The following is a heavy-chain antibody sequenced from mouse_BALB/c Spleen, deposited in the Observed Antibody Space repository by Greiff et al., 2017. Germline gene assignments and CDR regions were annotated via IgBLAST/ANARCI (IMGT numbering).Heavy chain of an antibody. CDR3: ARSRYSYAMDY. CDR2: ISSGSSTI. J-gene: IGHJ4*01. CDR1: GFTFSSFG. V-gene: IGHV5-17*02. Sequence: EVQGVESGGGLVQPGGSRKLSCAASGFTFSSFGMHWVRQAPEKGLEWVAYISSGSSTIYYADTVKGRFTISRDNPKNTLFLQMTSLRSEDTAMYYCARSRYSYAMDYWGQGTSVTVSS. D-gene: IGHD2-14*01.